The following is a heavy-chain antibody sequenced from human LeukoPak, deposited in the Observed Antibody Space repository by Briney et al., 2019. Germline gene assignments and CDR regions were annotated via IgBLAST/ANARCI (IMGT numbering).Heavy chain of an antibody. J-gene: IGHJ2*01. CDR1: GDSVSSNSAA. CDR3: ARAPSWGYYYFDL. Sequence: SQTLSLTCAISGDSVSSNSAAWNWIRQSPSRGLEWLGRTYYRSKWYNDYAVSLRGRITINPDTSKNQFSLQLNSVTPEDTAVYYCARAPSWGYYYFDLWGRGTLVTVSS. V-gene: IGHV6-1*01. D-gene: IGHD2-2*01. CDR2: TYYRSKWYN.